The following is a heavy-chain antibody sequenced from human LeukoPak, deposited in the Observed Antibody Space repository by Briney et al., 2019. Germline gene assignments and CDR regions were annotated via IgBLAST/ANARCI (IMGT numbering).Heavy chain of an antibody. CDR1: GGPISSDDYY. V-gene: IGHV4-61*02. J-gene: IGHJ4*02. D-gene: IGHD1-26*01. CDR3: ARDHNSIVGATRYYFDY. CDR2: VYTSGST. Sequence: SETLSLTCTVSGGPISSDDYYWSWIRQPAGKGLEWIGRVYTSGSTNYNPSLRSRVTISVDTSKNQFSLKLSSVTAADTAVYYCARDHNSIVGATRYYFDYWGQGTLVTVSS.